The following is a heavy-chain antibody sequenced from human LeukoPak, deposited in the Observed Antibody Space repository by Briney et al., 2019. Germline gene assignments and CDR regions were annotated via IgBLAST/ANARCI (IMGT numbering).Heavy chain of an antibody. Sequence: PGGSLRLSCSASGFAFINYAIHWVRQAPGKGLEYVSAISSIGGSTYYADSVKGRFTISRDNSKNTLFLQMSSLRVEDTAVYYCARHARELAAIAFGDYWGQGTLVTVSS. CDR2: ISSIGGST. CDR1: GFAFINYA. D-gene: IGHD1-26*01. J-gene: IGHJ4*02. V-gene: IGHV3-64D*09. CDR3: ARHARELAAIAFGDY.